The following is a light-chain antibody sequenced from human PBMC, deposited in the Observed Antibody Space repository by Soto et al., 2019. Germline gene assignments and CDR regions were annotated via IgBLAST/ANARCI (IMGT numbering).Light chain of an antibody. CDR3: QQHDGSQYM. Sequence: EIVLTQSPGTLSLSPGERATLSCRASQSVRNNYLAWYQQKPGQAPRLLIYGASSRATGIPDRFSGSGSGTDFTLTITRLEPEDFAVYYCQQHDGSQYMFGQGTKVEVK. CDR2: GAS. V-gene: IGKV3-20*01. CDR1: QSVRNNY. J-gene: IGKJ1*01.